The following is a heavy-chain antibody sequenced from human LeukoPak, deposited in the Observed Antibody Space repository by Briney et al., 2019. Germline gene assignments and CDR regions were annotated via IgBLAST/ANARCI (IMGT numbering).Heavy chain of an antibody. CDR1: GDSFTGYY. Sequence: ASVKVSCKASGDSFTGYYMHWVRQAPGQGLEWMGWINPNSGGTNYAQKFQGRVTMTRDTSISTAYMELSRLRSDDTAVYYCARDRSADLDFDYWGQGTLVTVSS. J-gene: IGHJ4*02. CDR2: INPNSGGT. D-gene: IGHD3-3*01. V-gene: IGHV1-2*02. CDR3: ARDRSADLDFDY.